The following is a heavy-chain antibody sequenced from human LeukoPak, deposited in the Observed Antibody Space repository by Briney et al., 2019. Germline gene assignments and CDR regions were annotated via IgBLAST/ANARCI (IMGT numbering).Heavy chain of an antibody. CDR1: GGSISSYY. CDR3: ARAIESYDCVWGSYPNYYYYGMDV. Sequence: SETLSLTCTVSGGSISSYYWSWIRQPPGKGLEWIGYIYYSGSTNYNPSLKSRVTISVDTSKNQFSLKLSSVTAADTAVYYCARAIESYDCVWGSYPNYYYYGMDVWGQGTTVTVSS. CDR2: IYYSGST. D-gene: IGHD3-16*02. J-gene: IGHJ6*02. V-gene: IGHV4-59*08.